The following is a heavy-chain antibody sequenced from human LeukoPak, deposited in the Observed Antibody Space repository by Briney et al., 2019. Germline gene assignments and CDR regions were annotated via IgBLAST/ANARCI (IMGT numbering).Heavy chain of an antibody. D-gene: IGHD3-3*01. CDR1: GGSISSYY. Sequence: PSETLSLTCTVSGGSISSYYWSWIRQPAGKGLEWIGRIYTSGSTNYNPSLKSRVTMSVDTSKNQFSLKLSSVTAADTAVHYCAKGSVFGVVEDYWGQGTLVTVSS. CDR2: IYTSGST. CDR3: AKGSVFGVVEDY. J-gene: IGHJ4*02. V-gene: IGHV4-4*07.